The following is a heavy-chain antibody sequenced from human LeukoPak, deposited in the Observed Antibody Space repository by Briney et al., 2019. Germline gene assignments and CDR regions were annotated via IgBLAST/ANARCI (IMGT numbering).Heavy chain of an antibody. CDR3: AKGIARDSYYLDY. CDR1: GFTFSSDG. J-gene: IGHJ4*02. D-gene: IGHD5-24*01. Sequence: PGGSLRLSCAASGFTFSSDGIHWVRQAPGKGLEWVAFVSNNGIDKHYGDSVQGRFSISRDNSKNTLYLEVKSLRVEDTAMYYCAKGIARDSYYLDYWGQGTLVTVSS. V-gene: IGHV3-30*02. CDR2: VSNNGIDK.